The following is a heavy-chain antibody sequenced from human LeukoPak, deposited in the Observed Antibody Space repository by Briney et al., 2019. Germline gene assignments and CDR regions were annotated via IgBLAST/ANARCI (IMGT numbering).Heavy chain of an antibody. CDR1: GFTFSSYA. CDR3: ATIAAAGTIFDY. V-gene: IGHV3-30-3*01. CDR2: ISYDGSNK. J-gene: IGHJ4*02. Sequence: LPGGSLRLSCAASGFTFSSYAMHWVRQAPGKGLEWVAVISYDGSNKYYADSVKGRFTISRDNSKNTPYLQMNSLRAEDTAVYYCATIAAAGTIFDYWGQGTLVTVSS. D-gene: IGHD6-13*01.